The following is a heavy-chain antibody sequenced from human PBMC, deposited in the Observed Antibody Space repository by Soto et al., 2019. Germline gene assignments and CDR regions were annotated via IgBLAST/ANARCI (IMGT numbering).Heavy chain of an antibody. CDR3: ARRSLSHSNAFDF. CDR2: FIPIIGGG. J-gene: IGHJ3*01. D-gene: IGHD2-15*01. CDR1: GGTFRNLA. V-gene: IGHV1-69*01. Sequence: QVQLVQSGAEVKKPGSSVKVSCKASGGTFRNLAINWVRQAPGQGLEWMGGFIPIIGGGINAQKFQGRVTITSDESTSTAYMELSSLKSEDTAMYFCARRSLSHSNAFDFWGQGTMVTVSS.